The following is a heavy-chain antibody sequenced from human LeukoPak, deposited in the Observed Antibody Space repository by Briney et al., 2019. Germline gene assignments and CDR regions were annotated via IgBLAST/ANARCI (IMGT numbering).Heavy chain of an antibody. V-gene: IGHV4-39*07. CDR1: GDSVSSTSYY. CDR3: ARSLNWGATLDY. CDR2: IYYSGST. J-gene: IGHJ4*02. D-gene: IGHD7-27*01. Sequence: SSETLSLTCTVSGDSVSSTSYYWGWIRQPPGKGLEWIGSIYYSGSTYYNPSLKSRVTISVDTSKNQFSLKLSSVTAADTAVYYCARSLNWGATLDYWGQGTLVTVSS.